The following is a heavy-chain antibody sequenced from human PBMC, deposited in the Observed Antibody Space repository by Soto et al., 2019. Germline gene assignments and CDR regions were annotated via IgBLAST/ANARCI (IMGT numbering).Heavy chain of an antibody. J-gene: IGHJ5*02. D-gene: IGHD2-15*01. CDR3: ARDLGLLNKFDP. CDR2: ISYDGSNK. Sequence: QVQLVESGGGVVQPGRSLRLSCAASRFTFSNYAMHWVRQAPGKGLVWVAVISYDGSNKYYADSVKGRFTISRDNSKNTLYLQMNSLRAEDTAVYYCARDLGLLNKFDPWGQGTLVTVSS. CDR1: RFTFSNYA. V-gene: IGHV3-30-3*01.